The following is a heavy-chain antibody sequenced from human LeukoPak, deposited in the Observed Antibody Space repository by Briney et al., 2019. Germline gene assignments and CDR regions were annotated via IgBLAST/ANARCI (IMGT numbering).Heavy chain of an antibody. V-gene: IGHV4-61*05. Sequence: SETLSLTCTVSGGSIRSSSYSWGWIRQPPGKGLEWIGYIYFTGSTNYNPSLKSRVTTSVDTSKNQFSLKLASVTAADTAVYYCARAHQNDYGDFWGQGTLVTVSS. CDR1: GGSIRSSSYS. J-gene: IGHJ4*02. CDR3: ARAHQNDYGDF. CDR2: IYFTGST.